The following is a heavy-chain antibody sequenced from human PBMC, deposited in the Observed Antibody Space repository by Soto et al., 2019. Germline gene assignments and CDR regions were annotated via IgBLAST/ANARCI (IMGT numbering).Heavy chain of an antibody. CDR2: IKSKTDGGTT. CDR1: GFTFSNAW. V-gene: IGHV3-15*07. Sequence: EVQLVESGGGLVKPGGSLRLSCAASGFTFSNAWMNWVRQAPGQGLEWVGRIKSKTDGGTTDYAAPVKGRFTISRDDSKNTLYLQMNSLKTEDTAVYYCTTGSYFDWLSSDYWGQGTLVTVSS. CDR3: TTGSYFDWLSSDY. J-gene: IGHJ4*02. D-gene: IGHD3-9*01.